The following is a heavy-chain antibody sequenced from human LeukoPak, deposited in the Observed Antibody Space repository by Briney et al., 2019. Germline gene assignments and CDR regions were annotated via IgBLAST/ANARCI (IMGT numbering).Heavy chain of an antibody. V-gene: IGHV3-21*01. CDR1: GFTFSSCG. CDR2: IGPTGTDR. CDR3: ATGTIGRHYDY. D-gene: IGHD1-14*01. J-gene: IGHJ4*02. Sequence: KTGGSLRLSCAASGFTFSSCGFNWVRQAPGKGLEWVSSIGPTGTDRYYADSVRGRFTISRDNAKNSMYLQMDSLRDEDTAVYYCATGTIGRHYDYWGQGTLLTVSS.